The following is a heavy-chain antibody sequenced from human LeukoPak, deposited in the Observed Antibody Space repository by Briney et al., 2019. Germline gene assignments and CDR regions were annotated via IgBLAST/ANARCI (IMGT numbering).Heavy chain of an antibody. CDR3: ATDRGWRTSGYYLYYFEY. J-gene: IGHJ4*02. V-gene: IGHV3-7*01. D-gene: IGHD3-3*01. CDR1: GFTFSSYW. Sequence: GGSLRLSCAASGFTFSSYWMSWVRQAPGKGLEWMASIKHDGSEKYYVDSVRGRFTISRDNTMNSLYLQMSSLRAEDTAVYYCATDRGWRTSGYYLYYFEYWGQGTLVTYSS. CDR2: IKHDGSEK.